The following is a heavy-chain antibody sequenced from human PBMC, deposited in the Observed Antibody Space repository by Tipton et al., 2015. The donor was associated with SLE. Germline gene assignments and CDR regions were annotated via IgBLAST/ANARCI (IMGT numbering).Heavy chain of an antibody. V-gene: IGHV4-59*11. J-gene: IGHJ4*02. CDR1: GVSISSHY. Sequence: TLSLTCTVSGVSISSHYWSWIRQPPGKGLEWIGYIYYSGSTNYNPSLKSRVTISVDTSKNQFSLKLSSVTAADTAMYYCARDNDDSSGYAPFDYWGLGTLVTVSS. CDR2: IYYSGST. CDR3: ARDNDDSSGYAPFDY. D-gene: IGHD3-22*01.